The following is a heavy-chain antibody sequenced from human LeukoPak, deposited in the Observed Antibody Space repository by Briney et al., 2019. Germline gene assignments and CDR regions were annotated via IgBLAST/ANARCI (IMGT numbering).Heavy chain of an antibody. D-gene: IGHD6-19*01. V-gene: IGHV4-39*07. CDR1: GGFISSTTYY. Sequence: SETLSLTCTVSGGFISSTTYYWGWIRQPPGKGLEWIGSIYYSGSSYYNPSLESRVTISVDTSKNHLSLKLSSVTAADTAVYYCARDAGSGWGGAFDIWGHGTMVTVSS. CDR3: ARDAGSGWGGAFDI. CDR2: IYYSGSS. J-gene: IGHJ3*02.